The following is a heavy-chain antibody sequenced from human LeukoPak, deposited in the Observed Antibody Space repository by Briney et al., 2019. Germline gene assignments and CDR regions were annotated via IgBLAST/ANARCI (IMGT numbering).Heavy chain of an antibody. Sequence: SETLSLTCTVSGDSISSSNYYWGWIRQPPGKGLEWIGNIHYSGSTYYNPSLKSRVTISVDTSKNQFSLKLSSVSAEDTAVYYCARERHVEMATLDYWGQGTLVTVSS. J-gene: IGHJ4*02. CDR2: IHYSGST. V-gene: IGHV4-39*02. CDR1: GDSISSSNYY. D-gene: IGHD5-24*01. CDR3: ARERHVEMATLDY.